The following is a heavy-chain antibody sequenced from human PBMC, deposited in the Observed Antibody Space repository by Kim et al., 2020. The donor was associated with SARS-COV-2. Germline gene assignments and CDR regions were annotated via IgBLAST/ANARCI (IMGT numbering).Heavy chain of an antibody. CDR3: ASGHDYGDYVMSY. D-gene: IGHD4-17*01. V-gene: IGHV1-69*13. Sequence: SVKVSCKASGGTFSSYALSWVRQAPGQGLEWMGGIIPIFGTANYAQKFQGRVTITADESTSTAYMELSSLRSEDTAVYYCASGHDYGDYVMSYWGQGTLVTASS. CDR2: IIPIFGTA. CDR1: GGTFSSYA. J-gene: IGHJ4*02.